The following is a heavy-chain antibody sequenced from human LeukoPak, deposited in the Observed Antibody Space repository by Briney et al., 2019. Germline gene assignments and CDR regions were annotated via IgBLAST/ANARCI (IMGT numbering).Heavy chain of an antibody. D-gene: IGHD3-22*01. CDR2: INAGNGNT. V-gene: IGHV1-3*01. CDR3: ARVPEWLLPQYNWFDP. Sequence: ASVKVSCKASGYTFTSYAMHWVRQAPGQRLEWMGWINAGNGNTKYSQKFQGRVTITRDTSASTAYMELSSLRSEDTAVYYCARVPEWLLPQYNWFDPWGQGTLVTVSS. J-gene: IGHJ5*02. CDR1: GYTFTSYA.